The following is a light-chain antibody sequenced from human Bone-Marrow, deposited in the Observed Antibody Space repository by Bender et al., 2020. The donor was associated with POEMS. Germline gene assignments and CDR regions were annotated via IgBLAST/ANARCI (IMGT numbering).Light chain of an antibody. J-gene: IGLJ2*01. CDR3: SSYSGNSNVEV. Sequence: QSALTQPASVSGSPGQSITISCSGTSSDIGTYNYVSWYQRHPGEGPKLLIYDLNTRPSGISDRFSGSRSGNTASLTISGLQAEDEADYFCSSYSGNSNVEVFGGGTKLTVL. V-gene: IGLV2-14*03. CDR2: DLN. CDR1: SSDIGTYNY.